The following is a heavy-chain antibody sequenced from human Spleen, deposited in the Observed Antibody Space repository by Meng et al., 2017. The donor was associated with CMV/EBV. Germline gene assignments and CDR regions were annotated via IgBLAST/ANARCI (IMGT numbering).Heavy chain of an antibody. J-gene: IGHJ4*02. CDR1: GESINSGNYD. Sequence: GESINSGNYDWGWIRQPPRKGLEWIGNIYYGGTTYYNPSLKSRVTISVDASKNQFSLKLKSVTATDTAVYYCASGYRSSWYFQPWSYWGQGTLVTVSS. CDR2: IYYGGTT. V-gene: IGHV4-39*01. CDR3: ASGYRSSWYFQPWSY. D-gene: IGHD6-13*01.